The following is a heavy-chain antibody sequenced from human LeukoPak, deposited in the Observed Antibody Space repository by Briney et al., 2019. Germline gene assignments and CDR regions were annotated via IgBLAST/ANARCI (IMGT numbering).Heavy chain of an antibody. CDR2: IYHSGST. Sequence: SETLSLTCAVPGGSISSGAYSWSWIRQPPGKGLEWIGYIYHSGSTFYNPSLKSRVTISVDRSKNQFSLKLSSVTAADTAVYYCAGSYGSGSYYPLFDYWGQGTLVTVSS. CDR1: GGSISSGAYS. CDR3: AGSYGSGSYYPLFDY. J-gene: IGHJ4*02. D-gene: IGHD3-10*01. V-gene: IGHV4-30-2*01.